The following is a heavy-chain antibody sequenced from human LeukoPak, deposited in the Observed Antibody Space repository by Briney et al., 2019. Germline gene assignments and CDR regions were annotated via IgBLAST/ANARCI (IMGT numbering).Heavy chain of an antibody. J-gene: IGHJ4*02. Sequence: SETLSLTCTVFGGSISSYYWSWVRQPPGKGLEWIGYVSYSGSTDYNPSLKSRIIISIDTSKNQFSLRLRSVTAADTAVYYCARENDRYGRIDYWGQGTQVTASS. CDR1: GGSISSYY. CDR3: ARENDRYGRIDY. CDR2: VSYSGST. V-gene: IGHV4-59*01. D-gene: IGHD5-18*01.